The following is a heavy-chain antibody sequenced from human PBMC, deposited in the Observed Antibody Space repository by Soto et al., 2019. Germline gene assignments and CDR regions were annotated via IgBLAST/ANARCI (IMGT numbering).Heavy chain of an antibody. CDR1: GFPFDDFA. J-gene: IGHJ4*02. V-gene: IGHV3-9*01. CDR3: ARDMGARSGSSLRVFDY. Sequence: EVQLVESGGGLVQPGRSLRLSCEASGFPFDDFAMYWFRQAPGKGLEWVASISWNSGRIGYADFVRGRLTISRDNAKKSLYLQIHSLRVEDTALYYCARDMGARSGSSLRVFDYWGQGTRVTVS. CDR2: ISWNSGRI. D-gene: IGHD1-26*01.